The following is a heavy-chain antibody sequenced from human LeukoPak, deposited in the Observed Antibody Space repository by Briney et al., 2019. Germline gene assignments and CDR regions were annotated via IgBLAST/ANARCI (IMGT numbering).Heavy chain of an antibody. CDR1: GYTLTELS. V-gene: IGHV1-24*01. J-gene: IGHJ4*02. CDR3: GMVGAIGREFRDY. Sequence: ASVKVSCKVSGYTLTELSMHWVRQAPGKGLEWMGGFDPEDGETIYAQKFQGRVTMTEDTSTDTAYMELSSLRSEDTAVYYCGMVGAIGREFRDYWGQGTLVTVSS. CDR2: FDPEDGET. D-gene: IGHD1-26*01.